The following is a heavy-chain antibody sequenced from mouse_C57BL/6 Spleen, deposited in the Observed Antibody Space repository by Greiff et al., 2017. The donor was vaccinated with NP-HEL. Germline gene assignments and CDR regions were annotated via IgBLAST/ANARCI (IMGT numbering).Heavy chain of an antibody. CDR3: ARNYYGSGGYFDV. CDR1: GYTFTDYY. V-gene: IGHV1-19*01. J-gene: IGHJ1*03. D-gene: IGHD1-1*01. CDR2: INPYNGGT. Sequence: EVQLQQSGPVLVKPGASVKMSCKASGYTFTDYYMNWVKQSHGKSLEWIGVINPYNGGTSYNQKFKGKATLTVDKSSSTAYMELNSLTSEDSAVYYCARNYYGSGGYFDVWGTGTTVTVSS.